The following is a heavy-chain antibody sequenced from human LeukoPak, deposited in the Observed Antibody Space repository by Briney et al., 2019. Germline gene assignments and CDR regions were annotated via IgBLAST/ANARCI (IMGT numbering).Heavy chain of an antibody. D-gene: IGHD4-11*01. V-gene: IGHV4-59*01. CDR1: GGSISSYY. CDR3: ARRYTSKAFDI. Sequence: PSETLSLTCTVSGGSISSYYWSWIRQPPGKGLEWIGYNYYSGSTNYNPSLKSRVTISVDTSKNQFSLKLSSVTAADTAVYYCARRYTSKAFDIWGQGTMVTVSS. J-gene: IGHJ3*02. CDR2: NYYSGST.